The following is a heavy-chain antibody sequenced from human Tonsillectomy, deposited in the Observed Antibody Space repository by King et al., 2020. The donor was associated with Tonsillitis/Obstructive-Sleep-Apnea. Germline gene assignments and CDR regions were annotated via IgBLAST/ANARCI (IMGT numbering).Heavy chain of an antibody. J-gene: IGHJ4*02. D-gene: IGHD2-2*02. CDR1: GYTFTSYD. Sequence: QLVQSGAEVKKPGASVKVSCKASGYTFTSYDINWVRQATGQGLEWMGWMNPNSGNTGYAQKFQGRVTMTRNTSISTAYMELSSLRSEDTAVYYCARIALYCSSVSSYTPFDYWGQGPLVTVSS. V-gene: IGHV1-8*01. CDR2: MNPNSGNT. CDR3: ARIALYCSSVSSYTPFDY.